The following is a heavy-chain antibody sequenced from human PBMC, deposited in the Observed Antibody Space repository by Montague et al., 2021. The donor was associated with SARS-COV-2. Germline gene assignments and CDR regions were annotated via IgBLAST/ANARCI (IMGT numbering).Heavy chain of an antibody. CDR3: ARLRIVLFVDSTGGWIDP. V-gene: IGHV4-39*01. D-gene: IGHD3-10*02. CDR1: GGSITSSAYY. CDR2: IYYSGNT. Sequence: SETLSLTCTVSGGSITSSAYYWSWIRQSPGKGLEWIGTIYYSGNTYSNPSLKSRLTISMDTSKSQVSLKINSVTAADTSVYYCARLRIVLFVDSTGGWIDPWGHGTLVTVSS. J-gene: IGHJ5*02.